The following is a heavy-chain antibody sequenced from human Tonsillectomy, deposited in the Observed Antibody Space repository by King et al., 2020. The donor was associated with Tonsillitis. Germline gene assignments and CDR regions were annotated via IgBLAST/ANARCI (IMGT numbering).Heavy chain of an antibody. CDR1: GFTFSSYG. V-gene: IGHV3-33*05. Sequence: VQLVESGGGVVQPGRSLRLSCAGSGFTFSSYGIYWVRQAPGKGLEWVAVISHDGSSTYYADSVKGRFTISRDNSKNTLYLQMNSLRAEDTAMYYCAREEVGSGYDYDPRFDYWGQGILVTVSS. CDR3: AREEVGSGYDYDPRFDY. CDR2: ISHDGSST. J-gene: IGHJ4*02. D-gene: IGHD5-12*01.